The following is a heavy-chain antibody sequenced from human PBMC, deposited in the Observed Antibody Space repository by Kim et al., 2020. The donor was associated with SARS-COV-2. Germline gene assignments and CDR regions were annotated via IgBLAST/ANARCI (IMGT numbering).Heavy chain of an antibody. J-gene: IGHJ4*02. V-gene: IGHV3-15*01. CDR1: GFTFSNAC. Sequence: GGSLRLSCAASGFTFSNACIMWVRQAPGKGLEWVGRIKSNADSGTTHYAAPVKGRFTISRDDSKNTLYLQMNSLKTEDTAVYYCTTDPLFIVGATRSYYWGQGALVTVSS. CDR3: TTDPLFIVGATRSYY. D-gene: IGHD1-26*01. CDR2: IKSNADSGTT.